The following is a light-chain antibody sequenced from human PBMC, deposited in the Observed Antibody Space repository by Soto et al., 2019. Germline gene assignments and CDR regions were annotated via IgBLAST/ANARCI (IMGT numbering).Light chain of an antibody. Sequence: QPVLTQPPSASGTPGQRVTISCSGSSSNIGSNYLYWYQQLPGTAPKLLIYRNTQRPSGVPDRFSGSKSDTSASLAISGLRSEDEADYYCAAWDDSLSGPVVFGGGTKLTVL. CDR1: SSNIGSNY. CDR2: RNT. V-gene: IGLV1-47*01. J-gene: IGLJ2*01. CDR3: AAWDDSLSGPVV.